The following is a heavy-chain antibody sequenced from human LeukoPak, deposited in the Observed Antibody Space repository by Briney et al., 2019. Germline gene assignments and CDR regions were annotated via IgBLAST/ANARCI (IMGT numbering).Heavy chain of an antibody. CDR3: ARGGKRITIFGVVEYYFDY. CDR2: INPNSGGR. Sequence: ASVKVSCKASGYTFTGYSIHWVRQAPGQGLEWMGWINPNSGGRNYAQKFQGRVTMTRDTSISTAYMELSRLRSDDTAVYYCARGGKRITIFGVVEYYFDYWGQGTLVTVSS. D-gene: IGHD3-3*01. V-gene: IGHV1-2*02. CDR1: GYTFTGYS. J-gene: IGHJ4*02.